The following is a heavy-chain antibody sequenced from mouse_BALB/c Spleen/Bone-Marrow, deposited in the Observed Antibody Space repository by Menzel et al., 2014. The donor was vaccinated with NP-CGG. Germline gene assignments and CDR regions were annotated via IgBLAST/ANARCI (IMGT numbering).Heavy chain of an antibody. V-gene: IGHV5-17*02. CDR2: ISTGSSTI. CDR1: GFTFSSFG. J-gene: IGHJ3*01. D-gene: IGHD2-4*01. Sequence: EVQLVESGGGLVQPGGSRKLSCAASGFTFSSFGTHWVRQAPEKGLEWVAYISTGSSTIYYADTVKGRFTISRDNPKNTLFLQMTSLRSEDTAMYYCARGITTGFAYWGQGTLVTVSA. CDR3: ARGITTGFAY.